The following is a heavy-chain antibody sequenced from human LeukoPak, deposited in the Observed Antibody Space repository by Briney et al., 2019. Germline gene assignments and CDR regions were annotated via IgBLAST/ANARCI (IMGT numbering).Heavy chain of an antibody. CDR3: ARTLYCSSTSCYTDLGY. V-gene: IGHV1-69*01. D-gene: IGHD2-2*02. CDR2: IIPIFGTA. Sequence: SVKVSCKASGGTFSSYAISWVRQAPGQGLEWMGGIIPIFGTANYAQQFQGRVTITADESTSTAYMELSSLRSEDTAVYYCARTLYCSSTSCYTDLGYWGQGTLVTVSS. CDR1: GGTFSSYA. J-gene: IGHJ4*02.